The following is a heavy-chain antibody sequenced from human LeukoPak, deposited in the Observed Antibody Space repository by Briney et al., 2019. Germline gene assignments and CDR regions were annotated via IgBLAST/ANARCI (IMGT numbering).Heavy chain of an antibody. CDR2: ISGSGGST. Sequence: GVSLRLSCAASGFTFSSYAMSWVRQAPGKGLEWVSAISGSGGSTYYADSVKGRFTISRDNSKNTLYLQMNSLRAEDTAVYYCAKDMYSSSWSRVSFYFDYWGQGTLVTVSS. CDR3: AKDMYSSSWSRVSFYFDY. D-gene: IGHD6-13*01. CDR1: GFTFSSYA. V-gene: IGHV3-23*01. J-gene: IGHJ4*02.